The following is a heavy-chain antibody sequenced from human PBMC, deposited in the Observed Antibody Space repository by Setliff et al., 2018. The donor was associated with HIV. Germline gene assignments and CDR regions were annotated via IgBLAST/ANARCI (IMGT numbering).Heavy chain of an antibody. CDR2: IWPGDSDT. Sequence: PGESLKISCWGSGYRFTSQWIAWVRQVPGKGLEFMGIIWPGDSDTRYSPSFQGQVTISADKSISTAYLQWSSLKASDTAMYYCATSPLGYCSGGSCSHYFDYWGPGTLVTVSS. CDR1: GYRFTSQW. J-gene: IGHJ4*02. D-gene: IGHD2-15*01. CDR3: ATSPLGYCSGGSCSHYFDY. V-gene: IGHV5-51*01.